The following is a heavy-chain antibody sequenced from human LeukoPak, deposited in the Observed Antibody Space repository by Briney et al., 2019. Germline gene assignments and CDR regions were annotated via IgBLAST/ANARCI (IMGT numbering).Heavy chain of an antibody. V-gene: IGHV3-23*01. CDR1: GFTFSSYG. J-gene: IGHJ4*02. CDR2: ISGSGGST. Sequence: GGTLRLSCAASGFTFSSYGMSWVRQAPGKGLEWVSAISGSGGSTYYADSVKGRFTISRDNSKNTLYLQMNSLRAEDTAVYYCAKAEILRYFDWLPFPFDYWGQGTLVTVSS. CDR3: AKAEILRYFDWLPFPFDY. D-gene: IGHD3-9*01.